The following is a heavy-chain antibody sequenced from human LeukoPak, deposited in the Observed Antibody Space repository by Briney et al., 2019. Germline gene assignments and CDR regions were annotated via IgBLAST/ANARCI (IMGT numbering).Heavy chain of an antibody. CDR3: ARVDPDSSSTLEVFDY. V-gene: IGHV4-59*01. J-gene: IGHJ4*02. CDR1: GGSITGYY. CDR2: IYYSGST. Sequence: SETLTLICTVSGGSITGYYWNWIRQPPGKGLEWIGYIYYSGSTNYNPSLKSRVTISVDTSKNQFSLKLSSVTAADTAVYYCARVDPDSSSTLEVFDYWGQGTLVTVSS. D-gene: IGHD6-6*01.